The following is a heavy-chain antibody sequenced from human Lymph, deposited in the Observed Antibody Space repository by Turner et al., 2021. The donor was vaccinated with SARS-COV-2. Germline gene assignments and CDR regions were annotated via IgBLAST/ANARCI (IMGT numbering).Heavy chain of an antibody. V-gene: IGHV1-2*02. J-gene: IGHJ4*02. Sequence: QVQLVQSGAEVKTPGASVKASCKASGYTLTGYYMHWVRQAPGQGLEWMGWVHPNSGGKNYAQKFQGRVTMTRNTSISTAYMDLSRLRSDDTAMYYCARSRDLQSMVRGVDPFDYWGQGTLVTVSS. CDR2: VHPNSGGK. D-gene: IGHD3-10*01. CDR1: GYTLTGYY. CDR3: ARSRDLQSMVRGVDPFDY.